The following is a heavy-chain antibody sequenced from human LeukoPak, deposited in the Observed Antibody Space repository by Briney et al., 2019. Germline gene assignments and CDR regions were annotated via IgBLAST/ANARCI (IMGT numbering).Heavy chain of an antibody. CDR3: AKDIAVVPAACDY. Sequence: GGSLRLSCAASGFTFDDYAMHWVRQAPGKGLEWVSGISGSGGSTYYADSVKGRFTISRDNSKNTLYLQMNSLRAEDTAVYYCAKDIAVVPAACDYWGQGTLVTVSS. CDR1: GFTFDDYA. D-gene: IGHD2-2*01. J-gene: IGHJ4*02. V-gene: IGHV3-23*01. CDR2: ISGSGGST.